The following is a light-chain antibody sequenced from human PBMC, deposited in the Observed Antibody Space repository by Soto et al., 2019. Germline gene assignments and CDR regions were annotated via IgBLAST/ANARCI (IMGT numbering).Light chain of an antibody. V-gene: IGLV2-14*01. Sequence: QSALTQPASVSGSPGQSITISCTGNNNDVGRYNYVSWYQQHPGKAPKLMIYDVSNRPSGVSSRFSGSKSGITASLTISGLQAEDEADYYCSSYTSDSTYVFGTGTKVTVL. CDR1: NNDVGRYNY. CDR2: DVS. J-gene: IGLJ1*01. CDR3: SSYTSDSTYV.